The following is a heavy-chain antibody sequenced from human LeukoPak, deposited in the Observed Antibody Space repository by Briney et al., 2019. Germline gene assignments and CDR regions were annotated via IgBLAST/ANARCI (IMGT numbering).Heavy chain of an antibody. CDR3: ARAPTSEQQLHFDY. D-gene: IGHD6-13*01. V-gene: IGHV3-21*01. J-gene: IGHJ4*02. Sequence: GRSLRLSCAASGFAFSSYSMNWVRQAPGKGLEWVSSISSSSSYIYYADSVKGRFTISRDNAKNSLYLQMNSLRAEDTAVYYCARAPTSEQQLHFDYWGQGTLVTVSS. CDR2: ISSSSSYI. CDR1: GFAFSSYS.